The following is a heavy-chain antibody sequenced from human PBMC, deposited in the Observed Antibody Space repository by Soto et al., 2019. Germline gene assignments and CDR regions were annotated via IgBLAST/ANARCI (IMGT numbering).Heavy chain of an antibody. CDR2: IYYSGST. Sequence: SETLSLTCTVSGDSISSFYWNWIRQPPGKGLEWIGNIYYSGSTNYNPSLKSRVNISVDTSKNQFSLKLTSVTAADTAVYYCAREYWLNYYYYGMDVWGQGTTVTVSS. D-gene: IGHD5-12*01. J-gene: IGHJ6*02. CDR3: AREYWLNYYYYGMDV. V-gene: IGHV4-59*01. CDR1: GDSISSFY.